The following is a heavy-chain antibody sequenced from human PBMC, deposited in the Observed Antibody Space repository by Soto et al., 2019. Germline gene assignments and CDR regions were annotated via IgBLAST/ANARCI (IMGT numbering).Heavy chain of an antibody. J-gene: IGHJ4*02. Sequence: QVQLVESGGGVVQPGRSLRLSCAPSGFTFSSYVMHWVRQAAGKVLEWVSVISFDGSNKYYVDSVKGRFTISRDNSKNTLNLDINSLRLEDTAVYYCAKAYNSVWSQSAGSWGQGTLVTVSS. V-gene: IGHV3-30*18. D-gene: IGHD6-19*01. CDR1: GFTFSSYV. CDR3: AKAYNSVWSQSAGS. CDR2: ISFDGSNK.